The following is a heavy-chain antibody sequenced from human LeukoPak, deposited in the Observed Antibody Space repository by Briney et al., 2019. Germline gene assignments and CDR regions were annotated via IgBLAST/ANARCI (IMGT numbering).Heavy chain of an antibody. CDR3: AKSTSSWERVDY. V-gene: IGHV3-23*01. Sequence: PGGSLRLSCAASGLTFSSYAMSWVRQAPGKGLEWVSSISGNSGRTYYADSVKGRFSISRDNSNNTLYLQMNSLRAEGAAVYYCAKSTSSWERVDYWGQGTLVTVSS. D-gene: IGHD6-13*01. CDR1: GLTFSSYA. J-gene: IGHJ4*02. CDR2: ISGNSGRT.